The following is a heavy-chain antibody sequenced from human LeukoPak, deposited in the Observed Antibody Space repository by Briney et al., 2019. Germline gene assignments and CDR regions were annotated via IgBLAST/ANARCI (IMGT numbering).Heavy chain of an antibody. D-gene: IGHD2-8*02. CDR1: GCSVSSYY. J-gene: IGHJ3*02. CDR3: ARARSANAWYAFDI. V-gene: IGHV4-59*02. CDR2: LSHSGSS. Sequence: KPSETLSLTCTVSGCSVSSYYWSWIRRPPGRGLEWIAYLSHSGSSDSNPSLTSRVTTLVDTSKNQFSLKLTSVTGADTAVYYCARARSANAWYAFDIWGHGTMVTVSS.